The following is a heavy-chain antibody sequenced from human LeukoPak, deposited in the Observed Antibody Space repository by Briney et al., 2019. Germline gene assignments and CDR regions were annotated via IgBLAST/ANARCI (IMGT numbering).Heavy chain of an antibody. CDR2: ISHIGTI. D-gene: IGHD5/OR15-5a*01. J-gene: IGHJ1*01. V-gene: IGHV4-59*08. Sequence: PSETLSLTYTISGDSVDPYSWSWIRQPPGKGLEWIGYISHIGTIKYNTSLMSRVSMGLDKPNNEFSLSLRSVTATDTALYFCARHQGSAVFNYWGRGVPVIVSS. CDR3: ARHQGSAVFNY. CDR1: GDSVDPYS.